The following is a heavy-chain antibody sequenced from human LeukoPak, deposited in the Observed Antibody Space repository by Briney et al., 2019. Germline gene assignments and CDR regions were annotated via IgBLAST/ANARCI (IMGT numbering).Heavy chain of an antibody. Sequence: PGGSLRLSCAASGFTFSSYGMHWVRQAPGKGLEWVAVIWYDGSNKYYADSVKGRFTISRDNSKNTLYLQMNSLRAEDTAVYYCAKDGYSSSSLGHWGQGTLVTVSS. D-gene: IGHD6-6*01. CDR1: GFTFSSYG. J-gene: IGHJ4*02. V-gene: IGHV3-33*06. CDR2: IWYDGSNK. CDR3: AKDGYSSSSLGH.